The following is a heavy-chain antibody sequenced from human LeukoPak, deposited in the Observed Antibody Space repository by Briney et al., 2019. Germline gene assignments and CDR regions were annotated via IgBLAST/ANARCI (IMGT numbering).Heavy chain of an antibody. J-gene: IGHJ4*02. D-gene: IGHD5-18*01. CDR2: IYYDGST. CDR3: AREVAGIQLFDY. CDR1: GGSFSITNYY. Sequence: PSETLSLTCTVSGGSFSITNYYWTLIRQPPGKGLEWIGSIYYDGSTYYYPSLKSRVTISADTSKNQFSLKLSSVTAADTAVYYCAREVAGIQLFDYWGQGTLVTVSS. V-gene: IGHV4-39*07.